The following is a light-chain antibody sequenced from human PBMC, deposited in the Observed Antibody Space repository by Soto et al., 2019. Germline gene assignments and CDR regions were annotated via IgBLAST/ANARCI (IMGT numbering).Light chain of an antibody. CDR2: DAI. Sequence: AIQLIQSPSSLSADVGDRVTIACRASQGINNDVAWFQQRPGRAPKLLIYDAINVQSGVPSRFSGSRSGTDCTLTITSLQPEDFAVYYCQQTYNSPLPFRQRSKVDI. J-gene: IGKJ1*01. CDR3: QQTYNSPLP. V-gene: IGKV1-6*01. CDR1: QGINND.